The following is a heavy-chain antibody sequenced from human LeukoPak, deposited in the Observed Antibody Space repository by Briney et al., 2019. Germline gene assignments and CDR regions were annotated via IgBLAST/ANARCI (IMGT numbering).Heavy chain of an antibody. CDR2: IIPILGIA. D-gene: IGHD1-26*01. Sequence: ASVKVSCKASGGTFSSYAISWVRQAHGQGLEWMGRIIPILGIANYAQKFQGRVTITADKSTSTAYMELSSLRSEDTAVYYCARHTVGGATPYFDYWGQGTLVTVSS. CDR1: GGTFSSYA. J-gene: IGHJ4*02. V-gene: IGHV1-69*04. CDR3: ARHTVGGATPYFDY.